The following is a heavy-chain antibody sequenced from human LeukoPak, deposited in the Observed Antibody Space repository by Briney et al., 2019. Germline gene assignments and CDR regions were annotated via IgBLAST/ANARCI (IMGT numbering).Heavy chain of an antibody. CDR1: GFTFDNYT. J-gene: IGHJ3*02. D-gene: IGHD6-19*01. Sequence: GGSLRLSCAASGFTFDNYTMHWVRQAPGKGLEWVSLISWNGGRTYYADSVKGRFTISRDNSKESLYLQMNSLITEDTALYYCAKAVAGSAGGAFDIWGQGTMVTVSS. V-gene: IGHV3-43*01. CDR3: AKAVAGSAGGAFDI. CDR2: ISWNGGRT.